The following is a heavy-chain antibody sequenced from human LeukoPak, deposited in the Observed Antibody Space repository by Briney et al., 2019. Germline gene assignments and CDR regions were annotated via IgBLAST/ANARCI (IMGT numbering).Heavy chain of an antibody. V-gene: IGHV3-21*01. Sequence: GGSLRLSCTASGFTFSGYSMNWVRQAPGKGLERVSSITSSSRSISYADSVKGRFTISRDNAKNSLYLQMNSLRPDDSAVYYCAAGDLANPLRYWGQGTLVTVSS. J-gene: IGHJ4*02. CDR2: ITSSSRSI. CDR1: GFTFSGYS. D-gene: IGHD3-10*01. CDR3: AAGDLANPLRY.